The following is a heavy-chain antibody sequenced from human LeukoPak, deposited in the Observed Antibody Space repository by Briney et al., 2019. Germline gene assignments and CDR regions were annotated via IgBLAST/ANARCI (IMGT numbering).Heavy chain of an antibody. V-gene: IGHV3-21*01. D-gene: IGHD3-10*01. J-gene: IGHJ4*02. Sequence: PGGSLRLSCAASGFTFSSYSMNWVRQAPGKGLEWVSSISSSSSYIYYADSVKGRFTISRDNAKNSLYLQMNSLRAEDTAVYYCARDPPRITMVRGEGDYDYWGQGTLVTVSS. CDR3: ARDPPRITMVRGEGDYDY. CDR2: ISSSSSYI. CDR1: GFTFSSYS.